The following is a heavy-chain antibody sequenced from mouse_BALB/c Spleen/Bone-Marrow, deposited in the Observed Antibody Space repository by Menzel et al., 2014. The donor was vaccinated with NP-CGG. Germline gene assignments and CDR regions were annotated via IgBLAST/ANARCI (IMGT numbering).Heavy chain of an antibody. Sequence: VQLKESGAELVKPGVSVKLSCTASGFNIKDTYMHWVKQRPEQGLEWIGRIDPANGNTKYDPKFQGKATIAADTSSNTAYLQLSSLTSEDTAVYSCARSEYYAMDYWSQGASVTVSS. CDR2: IDPANGNT. CDR1: GFNIKDTY. CDR3: ARSEYYAMDY. V-gene: IGHV14-3*02. J-gene: IGHJ4*01.